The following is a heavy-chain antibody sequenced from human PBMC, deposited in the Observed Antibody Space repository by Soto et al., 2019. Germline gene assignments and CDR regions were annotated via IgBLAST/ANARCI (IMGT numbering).Heavy chain of an antibody. J-gene: IGHJ6*02. V-gene: IGHV3-48*02. CDR3: ARDNYYYSVTGYRDYGMDV. CDR2: ISCSGSTI. Sequence: EVQLVESGGGVVQPGGSLRLSCAASGFTFSSYCMNWVRQAPGKGLEWVSYISCSGSTIYYADSVRGRFTISRDNAKNSLYLQMNSLTDEETAVYYCARDNYYYSVTGYRDYGMDVWGQGTTVTVSS. CDR1: GFTFSSYC. D-gene: IGHD3-9*01.